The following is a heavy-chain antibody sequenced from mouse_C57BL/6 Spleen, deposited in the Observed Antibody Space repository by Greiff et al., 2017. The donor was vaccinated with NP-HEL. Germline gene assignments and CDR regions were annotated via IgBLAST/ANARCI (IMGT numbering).Heavy chain of an antibody. CDR2: INPSSGYT. V-gene: IGHV1-7*01. Sequence: VQLQQSGAELAKPGASVKLSCKASGYTFTSYWMHWVKQRPGQGLEWIGYINPSSGYTKYNQKFKDKATLTEDKSSSTAYMQLSSLTYEDSAVYYCARIGDYDGDFDYWGQGTTLTVSS. D-gene: IGHD2-4*01. CDR3: ARIGDYDGDFDY. J-gene: IGHJ2*01. CDR1: GYTFTSYW.